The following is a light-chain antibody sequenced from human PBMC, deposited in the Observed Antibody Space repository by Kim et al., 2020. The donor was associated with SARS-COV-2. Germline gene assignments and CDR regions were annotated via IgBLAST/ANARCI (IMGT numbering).Light chain of an antibody. V-gene: IGLV2-8*01. CDR3: SSYAGNNRFL. CDR1: YNF. J-gene: IGLJ3*02. Sequence: YNFVSWYQQHPGEAPKLMICDVTKRPSGVPDRFSGSKSGNTASLTVSGLRPEDEADYYCSSYAGNNRFLFGGGTQLTVL. CDR2: DVT.